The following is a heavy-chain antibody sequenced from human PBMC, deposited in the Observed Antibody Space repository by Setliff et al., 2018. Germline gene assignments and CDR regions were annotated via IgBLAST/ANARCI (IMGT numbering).Heavy chain of an antibody. Sequence: ASXXXSXXXSGXTFTSXXFXXXXXXPGQGLEWMGWISAYNGNTNXXQKLXXXVTMTTDTSQSTAYMAPRRLRSDDTAVSYRARLRVRGYDYDLGYWGQGTLVTVSS. J-gene: IGHJ4*02. CDR2: ISAYNGNT. CDR1: GXTFTSXX. CDR3: ARLRVRGYDYDLGY. D-gene: IGHD5-12*01. V-gene: IGHV1-18*01.